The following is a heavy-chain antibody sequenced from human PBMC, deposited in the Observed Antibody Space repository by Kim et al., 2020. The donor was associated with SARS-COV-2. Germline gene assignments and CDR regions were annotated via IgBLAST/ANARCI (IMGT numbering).Heavy chain of an antibody. CDR1: GGSVSSGSYY. Sequence: SETLSLTCTVSGGSVSSGSYYWSWIRQPPGKGLEWIGYIYYSGSTNYNPSLKSRVTISVDTSKNQFSLKLSSVTAADTAVYYCARDSLQHPAGGAFDIWGQGTMVTVSS. D-gene: IGHD2-2*01. J-gene: IGHJ3*02. V-gene: IGHV4-61*01. CDR3: ARDSLQHPAGGAFDI. CDR2: IYYSGST.